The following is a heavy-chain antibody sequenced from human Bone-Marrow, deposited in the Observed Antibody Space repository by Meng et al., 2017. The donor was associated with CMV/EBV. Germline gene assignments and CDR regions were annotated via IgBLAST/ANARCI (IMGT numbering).Heavy chain of an antibody. D-gene: IGHD3-22*01. J-gene: IGHJ6*02. CDR1: GGTFSSYA. CDR3: ARDSTYYYDSSGFPYGMDV. V-gene: IGHV1-69*05. CDR2: IIPIFGTA. Sequence: SVKVSCKASGGTFSSYAISWVRQAPGQGLEWMGGIIPIFGTANYAQKFQGRVTITTDESTSTAYMELSSLRSEDTAVYYSARDSTYYYDSSGFPYGMDVWGQGTTVTVSS.